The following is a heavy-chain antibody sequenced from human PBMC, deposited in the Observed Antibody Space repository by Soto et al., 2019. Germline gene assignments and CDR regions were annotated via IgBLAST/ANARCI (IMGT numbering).Heavy chain of an antibody. D-gene: IGHD3-22*01. CDR2: IIPIFGTA. CDR3: ARDRANYYDSSGYLDY. J-gene: IGHJ4*02. Sequence: VKVSCKASGGTFSSYAISWVRQAPGQGLEWMGGIIPIFGTANYAQKFQGRVTITADESTSTAYMELSSLRSEDTAVYYCARDRANYYDSSGYLDYWGQGTLVTVSS. V-gene: IGHV1-69*13. CDR1: GGTFSSYA.